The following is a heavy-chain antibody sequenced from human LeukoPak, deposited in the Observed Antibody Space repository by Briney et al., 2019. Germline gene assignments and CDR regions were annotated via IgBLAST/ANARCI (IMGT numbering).Heavy chain of an antibody. D-gene: IGHD2-15*01. CDR2: ISAYNGNT. V-gene: IGHV1-18*01. Sequence: ASVKVSCKASGYTFTSYGISWVRQAPGQGLEWMGWISAYNGNTNYAQKLQGRVTMTTDTSTSTAYMELSRLRSDDTAVYYCARNGGYCSGGSCYYNWFDPWGQGTLVTVSS. CDR3: ARNGGYCSGGSCYYNWFDP. CDR1: GYTFTSYG. J-gene: IGHJ5*02.